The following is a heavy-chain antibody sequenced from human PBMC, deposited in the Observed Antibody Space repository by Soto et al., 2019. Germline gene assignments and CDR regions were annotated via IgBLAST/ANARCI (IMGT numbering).Heavy chain of an antibody. CDR2: ISDSGATT. CDR1: GFPLGENA. V-gene: IGHV3-23*01. J-gene: IGHJ4*02. Sequence: GGSLRLSCAASGFPLGENAMSWVRQAPGKGLEWVSGISDSGATTYYADPVRGRFTISRDNSKNTLYLQMKSLRAEDSASYYCAKEDTSSGSLDYWGQGALVTVSS. CDR3: AKEDTSSGSLDY. D-gene: IGHD6-19*01.